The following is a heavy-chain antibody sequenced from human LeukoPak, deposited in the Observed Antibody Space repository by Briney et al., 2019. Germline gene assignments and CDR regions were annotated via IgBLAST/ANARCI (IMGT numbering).Heavy chain of an antibody. J-gene: IGHJ4*02. D-gene: IGHD3-16*02. Sequence: SETLSLTCTVSGGSISSYYWSWIRQPPGKGLEWIGYIYYSGSTNYNPSLKSRVTISVDTSKNQFSLKLNSVTAADTAVYYCARGGGYYDYVWGSYPLDYWGQGTLVTVSS. CDR2: IYYSGST. V-gene: IGHV4-59*01. CDR1: GGSISSYY. CDR3: ARGGGYYDYVWGSYPLDY.